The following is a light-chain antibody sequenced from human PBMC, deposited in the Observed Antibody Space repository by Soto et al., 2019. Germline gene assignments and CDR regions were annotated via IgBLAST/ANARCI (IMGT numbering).Light chain of an antibody. Sequence: QSVLTQPHSVSGAPGQRVTICCTGSSSNIGAGYDVHWYQQLPGTAPKLLIYGNSNRPSGVPDRFSGSKSGTSASLAITGLQAEDEADYYCQSYDSSLWVFGGGTKLTVL. CDR1: SSNIGAGYD. J-gene: IGLJ3*02. CDR2: GNS. V-gene: IGLV1-40*01. CDR3: QSYDSSLWV.